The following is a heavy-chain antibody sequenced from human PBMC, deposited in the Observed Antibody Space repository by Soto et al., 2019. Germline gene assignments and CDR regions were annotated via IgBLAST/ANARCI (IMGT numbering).Heavy chain of an antibody. CDR2: IVVGSGNT. Sequence: SVKVSCKASGFTFTSSAVQWVRQARGQRLEWIGWIVVGSGNTNYAQKFQERVTITRDMSTSTAYMELSSLRSEDTAVYYCAADRASIAAAGNSYYYYYGMDVWGQGTTVTVSS. J-gene: IGHJ6*02. D-gene: IGHD6-13*01. V-gene: IGHV1-58*01. CDR1: GFTFTSSA. CDR3: AADRASIAAAGNSYYYYYGMDV.